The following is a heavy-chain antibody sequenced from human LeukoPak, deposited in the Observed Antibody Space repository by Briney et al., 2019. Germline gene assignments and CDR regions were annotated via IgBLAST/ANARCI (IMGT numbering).Heavy chain of an antibody. CDR2: IYHSGST. Sequence: SETLSLTCAVSGGSISSSNWWSWVRQPPGKGLEWIGEIYHSGSTNYNPSLKSRVTISVDKSKNQFSLKLSSVTAADTAVYYCAGSLRYYYDSSGYYYKPFDYWGQGTLVTVSS. CDR3: AGSLRYYYDSSGYYYKPFDY. CDR1: GGSISSSNW. V-gene: IGHV4-4*02. D-gene: IGHD3-22*01. J-gene: IGHJ4*02.